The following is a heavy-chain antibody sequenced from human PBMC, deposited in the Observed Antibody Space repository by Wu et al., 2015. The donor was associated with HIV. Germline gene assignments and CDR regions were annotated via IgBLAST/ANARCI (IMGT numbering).Heavy chain of an antibody. V-gene: IGHV1-69*13. D-gene: IGHD5-18*01. CDR1: SHLHQLC. CDR2: LIPMYGTA. CDR3: AGGGGRTSMDPFDF. Sequence: VQLLQSRGVRVKNPGVLSEGLLQGFWSHLHQLCSQLGADRAPGQGLEWMGRLIPMYGTANYAQKFQGRVTITADESTSTAYMDVSSLRSDDTAVYYCAGGGGRTSMDPFDFWGQGTLVTVSS. J-gene: IGHJ4*02.